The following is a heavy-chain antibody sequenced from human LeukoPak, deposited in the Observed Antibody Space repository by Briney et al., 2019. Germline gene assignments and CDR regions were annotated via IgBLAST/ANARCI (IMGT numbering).Heavy chain of an antibody. CDR3: ARGGPQEGGYKVLYYFDY. V-gene: IGHV1-18*01. D-gene: IGHD5-24*01. CDR2: ISAYNGNT. J-gene: IGHJ4*02. Sequence: ASVKVSCKASGYTFTSYGISWVRQAPGQGLEWMGWISAYNGNTNYAQKLQGRVTMTTDTPTSTAYMELRSLRSDDTAVYYCARGGPQEGGYKVLYYFDYWGQGTLVTVSS. CDR1: GYTFTSYG.